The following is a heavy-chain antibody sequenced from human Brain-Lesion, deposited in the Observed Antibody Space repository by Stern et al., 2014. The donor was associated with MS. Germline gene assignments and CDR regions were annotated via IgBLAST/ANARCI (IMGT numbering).Heavy chain of an antibody. CDR2: IYYSGTT. CDR1: GGSISRSTYY. D-gene: IGHD5-12*01. CDR3: ARHDGWLPHY. Sequence: VQLLESGPGLVKPSETLSLTCSVSGGSISRSTYYWGWIRQPPGKGLEWIGSIYYSGTTYYNPSLKSRVTLDTSTNQFSLRLPSVTAADTAVYYCARHDGWLPHYWSQGTLVTVSS. J-gene: IGHJ4*02. V-gene: IGHV4-39*01.